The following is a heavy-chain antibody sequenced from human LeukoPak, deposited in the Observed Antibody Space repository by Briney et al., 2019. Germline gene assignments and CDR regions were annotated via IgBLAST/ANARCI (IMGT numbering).Heavy chain of an antibody. J-gene: IGHJ4*02. CDR3: ASQRDGYNHFDY. D-gene: IGHD5-24*01. V-gene: IGHV4-61*08. CDR2: IYYSGST. Sequence: SQTLSLTCTVSGGSISSGGYYWSWIRQPPGKGLEWIGYIYYSGSTNYNPSLKSRVTISVDTSKNQFSLKLSSVTAADTAVYYCASQRDGYNHFDYWGQGTLVTVSS. CDR1: GGSISSGGYY.